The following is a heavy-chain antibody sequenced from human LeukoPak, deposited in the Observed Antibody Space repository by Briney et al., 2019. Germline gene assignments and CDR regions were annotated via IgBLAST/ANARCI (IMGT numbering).Heavy chain of an antibody. D-gene: IGHD6-19*01. V-gene: IGHV1-69*01. CDR1: GGTFSSYA. CDR2: IIPIFGTA. CDR3: ARGTWYSSGWYGGAFDI. Sequence: ASVKVSCKASGGTFSSYAISWVRQAPGQGLEWMGGIIPIFGTANYAQKFQGRVTITADESTSTAYMELSSLRSEDTAVYYCARGTWYSSGWYGGAFDIWGQGTMVTVSS. J-gene: IGHJ3*02.